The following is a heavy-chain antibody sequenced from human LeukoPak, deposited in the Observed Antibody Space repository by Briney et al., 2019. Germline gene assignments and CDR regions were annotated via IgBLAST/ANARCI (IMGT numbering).Heavy chain of an antibody. CDR1: GGSISSYY. V-gene: IGHV4-59*01. D-gene: IGHD6-13*01. Sequence: SETLSLTCTVSGGSISSYYWSWLRQPPGKGLEWIGYIYYSGSTNYNPSLKSRVTISVDTSKNQFSLKLSSVTAADTAVYYCARGTGYSSSWYVYWGQGTLVTVSS. J-gene: IGHJ4*02. CDR2: IYYSGST. CDR3: ARGTGYSSSWYVY.